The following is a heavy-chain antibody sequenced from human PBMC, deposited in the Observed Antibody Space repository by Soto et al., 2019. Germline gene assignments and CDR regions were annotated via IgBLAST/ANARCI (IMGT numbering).Heavy chain of an antibody. CDR3: ARAEELNGSGGYYYYYYGMDV. D-gene: IGHD3-10*01. CDR2: IIPIFGTA. CDR1: GGTFSSYA. Sequence: QVQLVQSGAEVKKPGSSVKVSCKASGGTFSSYAISWVRQAPGQGLEWMGGIIPIFGTANYAQKFQGRVTITADESTSTAYMERSIVRSEDTAVYYCARAEELNGSGGYYYYYYGMDVWGQGTTVTVSS. V-gene: IGHV1-69*01. J-gene: IGHJ6*02.